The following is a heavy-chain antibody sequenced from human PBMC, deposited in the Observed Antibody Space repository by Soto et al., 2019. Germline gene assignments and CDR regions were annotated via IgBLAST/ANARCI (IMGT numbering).Heavy chain of an antibody. CDR3: ARGGPRKLVIYGTDV. CDR1: GYTVSSYY. J-gene: IGHJ6*02. D-gene: IGHD6-6*01. Sequence: ASVKVSCKASGYTVSSYYMHWVRQAPGQGLEWMGIINPSGGNTNYAQKFQGRVTMTRDTSTRTVYMELSRLRSEDTAVYYCARGGPRKLVIYGTDVWGQGTTVTVSS. CDR2: INPSGGNT. V-gene: IGHV1-46*01.